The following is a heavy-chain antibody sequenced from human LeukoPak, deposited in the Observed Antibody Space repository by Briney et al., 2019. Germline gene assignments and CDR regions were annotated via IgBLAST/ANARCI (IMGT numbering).Heavy chain of an antibody. CDR3: ARVTYYDYVWGKSEDAFDI. CDR1: GYTFTSYG. V-gene: IGHV1-18*01. D-gene: IGHD3-16*01. Sequence: GASVTVSCKASGYTFTSYGISWVRQAPGQGLEWMGWISAYNGNTNYAQKLQGRVTMTTDTSTSTAYMELRSLRSDDTAVYYCARVTYYDYVWGKSEDAFDIWGQGTMVTVSS. J-gene: IGHJ3*02. CDR2: ISAYNGNT.